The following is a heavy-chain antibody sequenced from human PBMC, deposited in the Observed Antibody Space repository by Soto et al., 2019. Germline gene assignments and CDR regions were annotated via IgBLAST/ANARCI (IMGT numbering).Heavy chain of an antibody. D-gene: IGHD2-2*01. CDR1: GFTFSSSW. V-gene: IGHV3-7*01. CDR3: ARVAWRRRRNILVEPQSIDY. Sequence: GGPLRLSCDASGFTFSSSWMSWVRQAPGKGLEWVANIKQDGSEKYYVDSVKGRFTISRDNAKNSLYLQMNSLRAEDTAVYYCARVAWRRRRNILVEPQSIDYWGQGTLVIVAS. J-gene: IGHJ4*02. CDR2: IKQDGSEK.